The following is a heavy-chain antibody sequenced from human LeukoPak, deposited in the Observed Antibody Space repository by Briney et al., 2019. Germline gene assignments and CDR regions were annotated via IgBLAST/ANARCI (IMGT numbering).Heavy chain of an antibody. Sequence: SETLSLTCSVSGASISSSSNYWGWIRQPPGKGLEWIGSIYYSGSTYYNSSLRSRVTISVDTSKNQFSLKLTSVTAADTAVYYCAFICTSGSCYSVDYWGQGTLVTVSS. CDR1: GASISSSSNY. CDR2: IYYSGST. V-gene: IGHV4-39*01. D-gene: IGHD2-15*01. J-gene: IGHJ4*02. CDR3: AFICTSGSCYSVDY.